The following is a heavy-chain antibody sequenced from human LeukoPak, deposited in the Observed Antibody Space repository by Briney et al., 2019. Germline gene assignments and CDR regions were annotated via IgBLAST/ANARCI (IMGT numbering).Heavy chain of an antibody. CDR3: AXXXXLYDFWSGYYFDY. CDR2: IYYSGST. Sequence: PSETLSLTCTVSGGSISSYYWSWIRQPPGKGLEWIGYIYYSGSTNYNPSLKSRVTISVDTSKNQFSLKLSSVTAADTSVYYCAXXXXLYDFWSGYYFDYWGQGTLVTVSS. J-gene: IGHJ4*02. CDR1: GGSISSYY. D-gene: IGHD3-3*01. V-gene: IGHV4-59*08.